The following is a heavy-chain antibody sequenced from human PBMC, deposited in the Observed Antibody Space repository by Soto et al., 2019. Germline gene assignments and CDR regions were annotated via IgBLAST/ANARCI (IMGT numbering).Heavy chain of an antibody. CDR1: GYTFTSYA. Sequence: QVQLVQSGAEEKKPGASVKVSCKASGYTFTSYAMHWVRQAPGQRLEWMGWINAGNGNTKYSQKFQGRVTITRDTSASKAYMGLSSLISDDTAVYYCARIIVVVTALDYWGHGTLVTVSS. V-gene: IGHV1-3*05. J-gene: IGHJ4*01. CDR3: ARIIVVVTALDY. CDR2: INAGNGNT. D-gene: IGHD2-21*02.